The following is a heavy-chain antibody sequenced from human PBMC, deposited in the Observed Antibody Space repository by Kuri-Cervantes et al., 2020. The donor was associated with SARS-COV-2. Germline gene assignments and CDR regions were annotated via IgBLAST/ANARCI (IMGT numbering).Heavy chain of an antibody. V-gene: IGHV4-59*08. CDR2: IYYIGSS. D-gene: IGHD3-3*01. Sequence: GSLRLSCTVSGGSISRYYWSWIRQPPGKGLEWIGYIYYIGSSNYKPSLKSRVSISVDTSKHQFSQKLLSVTAADTAVYYCASYSPSYYDFWSGYYDYFAYWAREPWSPSPQ. CDR1: GGSISRYY. J-gene: IGHJ4*02. CDR3: ASYSPSYYDFWSGYYDYFAY.